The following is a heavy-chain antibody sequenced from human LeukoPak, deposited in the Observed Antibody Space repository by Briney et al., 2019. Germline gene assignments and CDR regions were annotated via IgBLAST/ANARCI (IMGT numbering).Heavy chain of an antibody. Sequence: GASVKVSCTASGYTFTSYGISWVRQAPGQGLEWMGWISAYNGNTNYAQKLQGRVTMTTDTSTSTAYMELRSLRSDDTAVCYCARVLAAAGTNWFDPWGQGTLVTVSS. CDR3: ARVLAAAGTNWFDP. V-gene: IGHV1-18*01. CDR2: ISAYNGNT. J-gene: IGHJ5*02. D-gene: IGHD6-13*01. CDR1: GYTFTSYG.